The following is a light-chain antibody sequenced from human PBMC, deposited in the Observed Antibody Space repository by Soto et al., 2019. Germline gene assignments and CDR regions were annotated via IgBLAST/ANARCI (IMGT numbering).Light chain of an antibody. V-gene: IGKV1-12*01. CDR3: QQTDSFPIT. Sequence: QMTQSPSSVTASVGEGVTITCRASQDIITWLAWYQQKPGKAPNLLIYTASNLQSGVPSRFSGSGSGTHFTLTISSLQPEDFGTYYCQQTDSFPITFGQGTRLEIK. CDR2: TAS. J-gene: IGKJ5*01. CDR1: QDIITW.